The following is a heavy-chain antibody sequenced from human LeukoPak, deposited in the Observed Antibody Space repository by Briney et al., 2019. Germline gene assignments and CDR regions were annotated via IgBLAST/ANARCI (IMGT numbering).Heavy chain of an antibody. CDR1: GFTFSSYA. CDR3: HGAGTGYSSSWYSSPTIDY. D-gene: IGHD6-13*01. V-gene: IGHV3-30-3*01. Sequence: GRSLRLSCAASGFTFSSYAMHWVRQAPGKGLEWVAVISYDGGNKYYADSVKGRFTISRDNSKNTLYLQMNSLRAEDTAVYYCHGAGTGYSSSWYSSPTIDYWGQGTLVTVSS. J-gene: IGHJ4*02. CDR2: ISYDGGNK.